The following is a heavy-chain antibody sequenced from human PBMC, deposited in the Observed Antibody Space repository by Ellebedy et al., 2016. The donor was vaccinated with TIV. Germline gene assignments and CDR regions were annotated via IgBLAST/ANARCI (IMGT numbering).Heavy chain of an antibody. CDR2: INPNRGGT. J-gene: IGHJ4*02. V-gene: IGHV1-2*02. CDR1: GYTFIDYY. D-gene: IGHD3-22*01. Sequence: ASVKVSXKASGYTFIDYYMHWVRQAPGQGLEWMGWINPNRGGTNYVQKFQGRVTMTRDTSLNTAYMELNRLRSDDTAVYYCARDSRSFYYDSSGYEVDYWGQGTLVTVSS. CDR3: ARDSRSFYYDSSGYEVDY.